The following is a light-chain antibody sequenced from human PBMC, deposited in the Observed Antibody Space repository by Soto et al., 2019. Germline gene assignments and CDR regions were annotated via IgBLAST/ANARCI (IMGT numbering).Light chain of an antibody. CDR2: DAS. V-gene: IGKV3-15*01. CDR3: QQYDDWPET. J-gene: IGKJ1*01. Sequence: EKVMTQSPATLSVSPGERATLSCRASQSVSSNLAWYQQKPGQAPRLLIHDASTRATGIPARFSGSGSGTEFTLTISSLQSEDLAVYYCQQYDDWPETFGQGTKV. CDR1: QSVSSN.